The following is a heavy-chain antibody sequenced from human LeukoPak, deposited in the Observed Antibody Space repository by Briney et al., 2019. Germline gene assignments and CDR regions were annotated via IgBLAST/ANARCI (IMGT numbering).Heavy chain of an antibody. V-gene: IGHV4-59*01. CDR1: GGSISNYY. D-gene: IGHD1-1*01. Sequence: SETLSLTCTVSGGSISNYYWTWIRQSPGKGLEWIGYIYSSGSTKYNPSLKSRVTISVDTSKNQFSLKLSSVTAADTAVYYCAREGTAGTNLNWFDPWGQGTLVTVSS. J-gene: IGHJ5*02. CDR2: IYSSGST. CDR3: AREGTAGTNLNWFDP.